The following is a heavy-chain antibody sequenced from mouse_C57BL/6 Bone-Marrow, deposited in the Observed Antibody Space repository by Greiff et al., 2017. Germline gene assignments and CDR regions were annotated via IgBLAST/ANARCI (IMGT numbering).Heavy chain of an antibody. CDR2: IYPGSGST. CDR1: GYTFTSYW. J-gene: IGHJ1*03. CDR3: ATDIWYFDV. Sequence: QVQLQQPGAELVKPGASVKMSCKASGYTFTSYWITWVKQRPGQGLEWIGDIYPGSGSTNYNEKFKSKATLTVYTSSSTAYMQLSSLTSEDSAVYYCATDIWYFDVWGTGTTVTVSS. V-gene: IGHV1-55*01.